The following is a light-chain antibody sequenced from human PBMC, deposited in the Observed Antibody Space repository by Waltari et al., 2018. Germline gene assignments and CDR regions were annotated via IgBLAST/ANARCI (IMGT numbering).Light chain of an antibody. CDR3: MQALQSPFD. Sequence: DIVMTQSPLSLSVTPGEPASISCRSSRSLTQLPHNRGFYLDLYLQKPGQSPQLLIFMASNRASGVPDKFSGSGSGTHCTLEISRVEAEDVGVYYCMQALQSPFDFGQGTRLEIK. CDR1: RSLTQLPHNRGFY. J-gene: IGKJ5*01. V-gene: IGKV2-28*01. CDR2: MAS.